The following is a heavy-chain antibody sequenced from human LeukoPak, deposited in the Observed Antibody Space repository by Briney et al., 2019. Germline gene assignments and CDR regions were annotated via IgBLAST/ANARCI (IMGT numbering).Heavy chain of an antibody. CDR3: ARDRRGYDSSGYHQYGMDV. D-gene: IGHD3-22*01. CDR1: GFTFSSNY. V-gene: IGHV3-66*02. CDR2: IYSGGST. J-gene: IGHJ6*02. Sequence: GSLRLSCAASGFTFSSNYMSWVRQAPGKGLEWGSVIYSGGSTYYTDSVTGRCTISRDNSKNTLYLQMNSLRAEDTAVYYCARDRRGYDSSGYHQYGMDVWGQGTTVTVSS.